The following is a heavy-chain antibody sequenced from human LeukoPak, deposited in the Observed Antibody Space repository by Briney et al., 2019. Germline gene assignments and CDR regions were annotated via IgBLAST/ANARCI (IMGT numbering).Heavy chain of an antibody. Sequence: QSGRSLRLSCAASGFTFDDYAMHWVRQAPGKGLEWVSGISWNSGSIGYADSVKGRFTISRDNAKNSLYLQMNSLRAEDTALYYCAKDIRGWLQFHYFDYWGQGTLVTVSS. CDR2: ISWNSGSI. CDR3: AKDIRGWLQFHYFDY. J-gene: IGHJ4*02. CDR1: GFTFDDYA. V-gene: IGHV3-9*01. D-gene: IGHD5-12*01.